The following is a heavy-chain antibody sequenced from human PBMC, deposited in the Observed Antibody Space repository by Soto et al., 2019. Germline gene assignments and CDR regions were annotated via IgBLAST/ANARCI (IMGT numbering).Heavy chain of an antibody. CDR3: ARDHPHSYGVYYFDY. V-gene: IGHV4-59*01. Sequence: ETRSNTYTGSAGSPRHYYRSWIRQPPEKGLEWIGYVYSSGSTHYNPSLQSRVTISADTSKNQVSLKVNSVTAADTAVYYCARDHPHSYGVYYFDYWGQGTPVTVS. J-gene: IGHJ4*02. D-gene: IGHD5-18*01. CDR2: VYSSGST. CDR1: AGSPRHYY.